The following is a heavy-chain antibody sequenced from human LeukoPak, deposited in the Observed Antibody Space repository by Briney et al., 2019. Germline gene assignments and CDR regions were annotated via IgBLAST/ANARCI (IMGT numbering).Heavy chain of an antibody. V-gene: IGHV4-4*07. D-gene: IGHD6-19*01. Sequence: SETLSLTCTVSGGSISSYYWSWIRQPAGKGLEWIGRIYTSGSTNYNPPLKSRVTMSVDTSKNQFSLKLSSVTAADTAVYYCARLRYSSGWGLFDYWGQGTLVTVSS. J-gene: IGHJ4*02. CDR2: IYTSGST. CDR1: GGSISSYY. CDR3: ARLRYSSGWGLFDY.